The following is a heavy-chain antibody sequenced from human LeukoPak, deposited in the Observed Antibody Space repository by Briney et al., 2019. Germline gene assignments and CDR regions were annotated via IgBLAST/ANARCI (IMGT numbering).Heavy chain of an antibody. D-gene: IGHD3-10*01. V-gene: IGHV4-34*01. CDR1: GGSFSGYY. CDR3: ARVVRYYYGSGSYYGYYYYYGMDV. CDR2: INHSGST. Sequence: SETLSLTCAVYGGSFSGYYWSWIRQPPEKGLEWIGEINHSGSTNYNPSLKSRVTISVDTSKNQFSLKLSSVTAADTAVYYCARVVRYYYGSGSYYGYYYYYGMDVWGQGTTVTVSS. J-gene: IGHJ6*02.